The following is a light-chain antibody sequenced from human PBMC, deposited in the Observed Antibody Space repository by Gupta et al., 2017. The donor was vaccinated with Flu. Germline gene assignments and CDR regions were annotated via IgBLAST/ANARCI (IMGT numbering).Light chain of an antibody. CDR2: EVS. CDR1: RGDICDYKY. CDR3: SSYSTSNTLV. J-gene: IGLJ1*01. Sequence: TRGDICDYKYVSWYQQFPGKAPNLIISEVSYRPSGVSSRFSGSKSGNTASLTISGLQAEDEADYYCSSYSTSNTLVFGTGTQVTVL. V-gene: IGLV2-14*01.